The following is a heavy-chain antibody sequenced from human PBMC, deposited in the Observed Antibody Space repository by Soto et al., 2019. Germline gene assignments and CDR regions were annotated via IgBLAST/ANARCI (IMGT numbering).Heavy chain of an antibody. D-gene: IGHD6-13*01. Sequence: EVQLVESGGGLVQPGGSLRLSCAASGFTFSSYSMNWVRQAPGKGLEWVSYISSSSSTIYYADSVKGRFTISRDNAKNSLYLQMNSLRAEDTAVYYCARDSGSSWYPEYFQHWGQGTLVTVSS. CDR3: ARDSGSSWYPEYFQH. CDR1: GFTFSSYS. J-gene: IGHJ1*01. V-gene: IGHV3-48*01. CDR2: ISSSSSTI.